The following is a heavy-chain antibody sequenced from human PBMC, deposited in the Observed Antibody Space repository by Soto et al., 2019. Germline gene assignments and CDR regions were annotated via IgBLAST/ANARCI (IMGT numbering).Heavy chain of an antibody. CDR3: ARQSIAARSYYYYGMDV. CDR2: IDPSDSYT. Sequence: GESLKISCNGSGYRFTSYWISWVRQMTGKGLEWMGRIDPSDSYTNYSPSFQGHVTISADKSISTAYLQWSSLKASDTAMYYCARQSIAARSYYYYGMDVWGQGTTVTVSS. CDR1: GYRFTSYW. D-gene: IGHD6-6*01. J-gene: IGHJ6*02. V-gene: IGHV5-10-1*01.